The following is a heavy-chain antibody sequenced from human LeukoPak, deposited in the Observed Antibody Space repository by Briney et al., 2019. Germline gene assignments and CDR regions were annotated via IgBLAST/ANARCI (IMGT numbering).Heavy chain of an antibody. CDR3: ARAASLGPLHFDY. D-gene: IGHD3/OR15-3a*01. J-gene: IGHJ4*02. CDR2: IKQDGSEK. CDR1: GFTFSSYA. Sequence: GGSLRLSCAASGFTFSSYAMSWVRQAPGKGLEWVANIKQDGSEKYYVDSVKGRFTISRDNAKNSLYLQMNSLRAEDTAVYYCARAASLGPLHFDYWGQGTLVTVSS. V-gene: IGHV3-7*01.